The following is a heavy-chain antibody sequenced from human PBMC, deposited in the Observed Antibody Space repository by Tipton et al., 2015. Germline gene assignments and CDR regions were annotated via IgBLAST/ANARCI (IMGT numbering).Heavy chain of an antibody. CDR3: ARDSVERYFDY. J-gene: IGHJ4*02. D-gene: IGHD1-1*01. CDR2: IGSTAIST. V-gene: IGHV3-23*01. Sequence: SLRLSCVASGFNFINYAMTWVRQAPGKGLEWVSTIGSTAISTFYADSVKGRFTVSRDNSNNTLYLQMNTLRAEDTAVYYCARDSVERYFDYWGQGTLVTVSS. CDR1: GFNFINYA.